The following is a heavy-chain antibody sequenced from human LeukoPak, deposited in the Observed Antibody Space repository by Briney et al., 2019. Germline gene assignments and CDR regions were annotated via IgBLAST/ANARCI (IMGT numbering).Heavy chain of an antibody. J-gene: IGHJ3*02. CDR2: ISTSSSYI. D-gene: IGHD3-22*01. V-gene: IGHV3-21*01. CDR1: GFTFNRYN. Sequence: GGSLRLSCAASGFTFNRYNMNWVRRAPGKGLEWVSSISTSSSYIYYADSVKGRFTISRDNAKNSLYLQMNSLRAEDTAVYYCARDPSYYDSSGYQPNAFDIWGQGTMVTVSS. CDR3: ARDPSYYDSSGYQPNAFDI.